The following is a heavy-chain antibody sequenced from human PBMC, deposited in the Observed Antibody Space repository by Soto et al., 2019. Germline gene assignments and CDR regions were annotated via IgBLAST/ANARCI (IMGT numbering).Heavy chain of an antibody. CDR3: AKGFYSGNSQVFDY. D-gene: IGHD2-21*02. CDR2: ISNSGGGT. J-gene: IGHJ4*02. V-gene: IGHV3-23*01. CDR1: GFTFSNYA. Sequence: GGSLRLSCAASGFTFSNYAMSWVRQAPGKGLEWVSGISNSGGGTHYADSVKGRFTISRDNSKNTMYLEMNSLRAEDTAVFYCAKGFYSGNSQVFDYWAQGTLVTVS.